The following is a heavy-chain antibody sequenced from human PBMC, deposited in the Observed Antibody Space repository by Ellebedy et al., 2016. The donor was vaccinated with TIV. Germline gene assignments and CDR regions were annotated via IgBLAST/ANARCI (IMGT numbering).Heavy chain of an antibody. Sequence: GGSLRLSXAASGFSFSTYDTHWVRQGIGISLEWVSYFPGSVKGRFTISRDDVKNTLYLQMNDLRFEDTAVYYCARGYFDSGAHYLFDHWGQGTLVTVSS. CDR3: ARGYFDSGAHYLFDH. CDR1: GFSFSTYD. J-gene: IGHJ4*02. V-gene: IGHV3-13*01. D-gene: IGHD3-22*01.